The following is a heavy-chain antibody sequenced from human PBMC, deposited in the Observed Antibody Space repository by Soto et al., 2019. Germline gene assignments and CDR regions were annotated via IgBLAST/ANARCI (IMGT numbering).Heavy chain of an antibody. CDR3: ARVHLVMKRESNWFDP. CDR1: GGSISSGGYS. CDR2: IYHSGST. Sequence: QLQLQESGSGLVKPSQTLSLTCAVSGGSISSGGYSWSWIRQPPGKGLEWIGYIYHSGSTYYNPSVKSGVTRAVDRSKNQFSLRLSSVTAADTAVYYCARVHLVMKRESNWFDPWGQGTLVTVSS. V-gene: IGHV4-30-2*01. J-gene: IGHJ5*02. D-gene: IGHD3-10*01.